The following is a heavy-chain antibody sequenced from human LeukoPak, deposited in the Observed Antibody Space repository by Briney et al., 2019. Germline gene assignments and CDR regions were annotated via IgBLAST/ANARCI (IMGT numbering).Heavy chain of an antibody. D-gene: IGHD2-8*01. Sequence: GGSLRLSCAASGYSFSSYSMNWVRQAPGQGLEWVSSTNSRGSGEYYADSVKGRFTISRDNAKNSLYLQMNSLRAEDTAVYYCAREGSIVPHQDLDSWGQGTLVTVSS. V-gene: IGHV3-21*01. CDR2: TNSRGSGE. CDR1: GYSFSSYS. J-gene: IGHJ4*02. CDR3: AREGSIVPHQDLDS.